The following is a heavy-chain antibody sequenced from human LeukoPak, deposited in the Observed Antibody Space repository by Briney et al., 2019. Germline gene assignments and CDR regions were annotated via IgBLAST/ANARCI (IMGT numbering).Heavy chain of an antibody. D-gene: IGHD5-24*01. CDR2: IYYSGRP. CDR1: GGPISRGGYY. J-gene: IGHJ5*02. Sequence: SQTLSLTCTVSGGPISRGGYYWGWIRQHPGNGLEWIGSIYYSGRPYYSLSLKSRVSILVDTSKNQFSLRLSSVTAADTAVYYCARHLGWFDPWGQGALVTVSS. CDR3: ARHLGWFDP. V-gene: IGHV4-31*03.